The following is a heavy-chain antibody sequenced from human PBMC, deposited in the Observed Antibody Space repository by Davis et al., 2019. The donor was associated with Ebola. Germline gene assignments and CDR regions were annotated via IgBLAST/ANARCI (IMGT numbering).Heavy chain of an antibody. J-gene: IGHJ6*02. CDR2: INTDGDNT. CDR3: GRVIFFPGIGMDI. V-gene: IGHV3-74*01. Sequence: GESLKISCAASGFTFSTYWMHWVRQLPGKGLVWVSRINTDGDNTSYADSVEGRFTVSRDNAKNTLYVQMNSLRAEDTCIYYCGRVIFFPGIGMDIWGQGTTVTVSS. D-gene: IGHD1-14*01. CDR1: GFTFSTYW.